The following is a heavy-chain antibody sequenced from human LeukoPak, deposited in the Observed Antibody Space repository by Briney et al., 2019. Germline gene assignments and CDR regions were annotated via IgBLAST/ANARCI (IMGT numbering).Heavy chain of an antibody. J-gene: IGHJ6*03. CDR2: ISSNGGST. Sequence: GGSLRLSCAASGFTFSSYAMHWVRQAPGKGLEYVSAISSNGGSTYYADSVKGRFTISRDNSKNTLYLQMNSLRAEDTAVYYCAKTLLSMVHYYMDVWGKGTTVTISS. CDR3: AKTLLSMVHYYMDV. CDR1: GFTFSSYA. D-gene: IGHD2/OR15-2a*01. V-gene: IGHV3-64*04.